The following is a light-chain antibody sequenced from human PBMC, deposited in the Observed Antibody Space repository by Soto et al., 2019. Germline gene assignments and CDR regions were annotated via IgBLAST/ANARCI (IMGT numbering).Light chain of an antibody. CDR1: ERLSSVY. Sequence: EIVLTQSPGTLSLSPGERATLSCRASERLSSVYLAWYQQRPRQPPRLLIYGASNRATGIPDRFSGSGSGTDFTLIISSREPEDVAVYDCQQYGDQPRLTLGRGTRLDIK. CDR2: GAS. V-gene: IGKV3-20*01. J-gene: IGKJ5*01. CDR3: QQYGDQPRLT.